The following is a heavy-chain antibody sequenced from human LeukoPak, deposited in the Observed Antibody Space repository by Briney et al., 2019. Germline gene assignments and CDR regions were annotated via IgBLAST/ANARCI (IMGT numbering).Heavy chain of an antibody. CDR3: ASYDSSGYYSDY. CDR1: GYSFTSYW. V-gene: IGHV5-51*01. Sequence: GESLKISCKGSGYSFTSYWIGWVRQMPGKGLEGLGIIYPGDSNTRYSPSFQGQVAISAEKSISTAYLQWSSLKASDTAMYYCASYDSSGYYSDYWGQGTLVTVSS. J-gene: IGHJ4*02. CDR2: IYPGDSNT. D-gene: IGHD3-22*01.